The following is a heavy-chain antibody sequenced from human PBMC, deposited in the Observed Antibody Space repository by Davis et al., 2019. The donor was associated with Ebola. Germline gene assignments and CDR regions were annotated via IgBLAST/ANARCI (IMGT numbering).Heavy chain of an antibody. CDR1: VITFSSYA. J-gene: IGHJ6*04. CDR2: ISGSGGST. V-gene: IGHV3-23*01. CDR3: AKSGLSFGVVKYHYGMDV. D-gene: IGHD3-3*01. Sequence: GESLKISCTDSVITFSSYAMTWVRQTPGKRLEWVSAISGSGGSTYYADSVKGRFTISRDNSTKTLYLQMNSLRAEDTAVYYCAKSGLSFGVVKYHYGMDVWGKGTTGTVSS.